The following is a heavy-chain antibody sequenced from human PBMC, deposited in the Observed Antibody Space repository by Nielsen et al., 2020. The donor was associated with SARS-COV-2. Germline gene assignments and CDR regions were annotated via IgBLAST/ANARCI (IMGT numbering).Heavy chain of an antibody. CDR2: GYRSGTT. Sequence: SETLSLTCSVSGYSISDGYYWAWIRQPPGKGLEWIGSGYRSGTTYYNPSLRSRVTISLEMSKNEFSLTVNSVTAADTAVYYCARDLGYHDYWGQGTLVTVSS. D-gene: IGHD6-13*01. J-gene: IGHJ4*02. V-gene: IGHV4-38-2*02. CDR1: GYSISDGYY. CDR3: ARDLGYHDY.